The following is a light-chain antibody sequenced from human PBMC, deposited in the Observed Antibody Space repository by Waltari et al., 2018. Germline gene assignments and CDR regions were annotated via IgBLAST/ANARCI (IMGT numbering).Light chain of an antibody. CDR2: DVI. CDR1: SSDVGDHNY. V-gene: IGLV2-14*03. Sequence: QYALTQIASVAGSPGQSITISCTGPSSDVGDHNYVSWYQQHPGKLPKLLIYDVISRPSGVSTRFSGSKSGNTASLTISGLQAEDEADYYCSAYTRGVVFGGGTQLTVL. CDR3: SAYTRGVV. J-gene: IGLJ2*01.